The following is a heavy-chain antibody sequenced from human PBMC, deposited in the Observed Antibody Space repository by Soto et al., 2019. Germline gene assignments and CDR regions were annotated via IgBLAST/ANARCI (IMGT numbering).Heavy chain of an antibody. Sequence: GASVKVSCKASGGTFGSYAISWVRQAPGQGLAWMGGIIPIFGTANYAQKFQGRVTITADESTSTAYMELSSLRSEDTALYYCASGDSIAARREKCYYYGMDVWGQGTTVTVSS. CDR2: IIPIFGTA. D-gene: IGHD6-6*01. CDR1: GGTFGSYA. J-gene: IGHJ6*02. CDR3: ASGDSIAARREKCYYYGMDV. V-gene: IGHV1-69*13.